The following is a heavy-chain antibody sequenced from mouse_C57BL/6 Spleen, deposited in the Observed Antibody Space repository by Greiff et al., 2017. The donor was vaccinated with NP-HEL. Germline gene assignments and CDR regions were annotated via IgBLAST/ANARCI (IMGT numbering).Heavy chain of an antibody. CDR3: AGTGTEYFDY. V-gene: IGHV1-82*01. D-gene: IGHD4-1*01. CDR2: LYPGDGDT. J-gene: IGHJ2*01. CDR1: GYAFSSSW. Sequence: QVQLKESGPELVKPGASVKISCKASGYAFSSSWMNWVKPRPGKGLAWIGRLYPGDGDTNYNGKFKGTATLTADTSSSTAYMQLSRLTSEDAAVYFCAGTGTEYFDYWGQGTTLTVSS.